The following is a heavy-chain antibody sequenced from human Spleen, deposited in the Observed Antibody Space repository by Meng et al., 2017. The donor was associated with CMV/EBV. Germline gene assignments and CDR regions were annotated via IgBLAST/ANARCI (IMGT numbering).Heavy chain of an antibody. CDR3: AKVGSSTRLERD. D-gene: IGHD1-1*01. V-gene: IGHV3-23*01. CDR1: GFTFSARA. Sequence: GESLKISCVASGFTFSARAMSWVRQTPGKGLEWVSAITGSGGTTYYADSVKGRFNISRDNSKNTLYLQMNSLTADDTAIYYCAKVGSSTRLERDWGQGTLVTVSS. J-gene: IGHJ4*02. CDR2: ITGSGGTT.